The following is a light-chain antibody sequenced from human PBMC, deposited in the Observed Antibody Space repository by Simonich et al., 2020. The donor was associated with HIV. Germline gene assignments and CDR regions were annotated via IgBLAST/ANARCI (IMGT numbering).Light chain of an antibody. V-gene: IGKV4-1*01. J-gene: IGKJ4*01. CDR1: QSVLYSSNNKNY. Sequence: DIVMTQSPNSLAVSLGERATINCKSSQSVLYSSNNKNYLAWYQQKPGQPPKLLIYWASTLESGVPDRFSGSGSGTDFTLTISSLQAEDVAVYYCQQYYSTPVTFGGGTKVEIK. CDR3: QQYYSTPVT. CDR2: WAS.